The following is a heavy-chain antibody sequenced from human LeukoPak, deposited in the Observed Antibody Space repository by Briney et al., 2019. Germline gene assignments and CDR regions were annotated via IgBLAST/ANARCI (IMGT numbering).Heavy chain of an antibody. CDR3: ARVVPAAIPGEYYFDY. J-gene: IGHJ4*02. Sequence: GASVKVSCKASGYTFTGYYMHWVRQAPGQGLEWKGWINPNSGGTNYAQKFQGRVTMTRDTSISTAYMELSRLRSDDTAVYYCARVVPAAIPGEYYFDYWGQGTLVTVSS. D-gene: IGHD2-2*02. CDR2: INPNSGGT. CDR1: GYTFTGYY. V-gene: IGHV1-2*02.